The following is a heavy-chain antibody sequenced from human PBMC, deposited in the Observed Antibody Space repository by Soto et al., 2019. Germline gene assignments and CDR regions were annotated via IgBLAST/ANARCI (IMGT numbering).Heavy chain of an antibody. CDR2: ISGSGGST. Sequence: GGSPRLSRSAPGVTLSNKHISGGRQAPGRGMEWVSVISGSGGSTYYADSVKGRFTISRDNSKNTLYLQMNSLRAEDTAVYYCATDNRVAAAGPPEFDYWGQGTLVTVSS. D-gene: IGHD6-13*01. CDR3: ATDNRVAAAGPPEFDY. V-gene: IGHV3-23*01. J-gene: IGHJ4*02. CDR1: GVTLSNKH.